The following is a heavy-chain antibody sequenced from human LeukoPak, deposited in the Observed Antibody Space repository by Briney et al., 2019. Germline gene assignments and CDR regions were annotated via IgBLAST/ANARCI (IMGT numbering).Heavy chain of an antibody. J-gene: IGHJ4*02. CDR3: ARDYSTRGYSSGWYPGH. CDR1: GFTFSSYS. D-gene: IGHD6-19*01. V-gene: IGHV3-21*01. CDR2: ISSSSSYI. Sequence: GGSLRLSCAASGFTFSSYSMNWVRQAPGKGLEWVSSISSSSSYIYYADSVKGRFTISRDNAKNSLYLQMNSLRAEDTAMHYCARDYSTRGYSSGWYPGHWGQGTLVTVSS.